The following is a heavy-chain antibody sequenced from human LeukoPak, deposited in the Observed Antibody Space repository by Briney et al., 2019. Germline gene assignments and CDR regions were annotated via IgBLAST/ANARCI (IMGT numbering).Heavy chain of an antibody. CDR2: SSGSGGST. Sequence: GGSLRLSCAASGFTFSSYAMSWVRQAPGKGLEWVSASSGSGGSTYYADSVKGRFTISRDNSKNTLYLQMNSLRAEDTAVYYCAKGASSAMATTGDAFDIWGQGTMVTVSS. CDR1: GFTFSSYA. D-gene: IGHD5-24*01. J-gene: IGHJ3*02. CDR3: AKGASSAMATTGDAFDI. V-gene: IGHV3-23*01.